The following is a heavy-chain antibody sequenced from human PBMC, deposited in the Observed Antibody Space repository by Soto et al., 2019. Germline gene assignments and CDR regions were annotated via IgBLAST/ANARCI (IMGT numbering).Heavy chain of an antibody. V-gene: IGHV3-23*01. CDR3: AKVRASYLSASYFYYGLDV. CDR1: GFTFSHYV. J-gene: IGHJ6*02. D-gene: IGHD3-10*01. Sequence: GGSLRLSCAASGFTFSHYVLSWVRQAPGRGLEWVSSISGSGSSVYVADSVRGRFIMSRDLSTNTVSLQMSSLRVEDTAIYYCAKVRASYLSASYFYYGLDVWGQGTTVTVSS. CDR2: ISGSGSSV.